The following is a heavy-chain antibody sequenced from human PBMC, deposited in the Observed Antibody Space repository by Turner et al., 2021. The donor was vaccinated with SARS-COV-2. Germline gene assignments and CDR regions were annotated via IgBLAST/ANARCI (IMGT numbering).Heavy chain of an antibody. CDR1: GFTVSHNY. CDR2: IYSGGTT. D-gene: IGHD3-10*01. Sequence: EVQLVQSGGGLVQPGGSLRLSCTAYGFTVSHNYMSWVRQGPGKGLEWVSLIYSGGTTKYADSVKGRFTNSRDNAKNTLYLQMNSLRAEDTAVYYCARGEIRGVTGDYWGRGTLVTVSS. V-gene: IGHV3-66*01. J-gene: IGHJ4*02. CDR3: ARGEIRGVTGDY.